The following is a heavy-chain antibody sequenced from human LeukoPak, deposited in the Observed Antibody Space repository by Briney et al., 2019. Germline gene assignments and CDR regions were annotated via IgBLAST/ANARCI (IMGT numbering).Heavy chain of an antibody. CDR2: ISGSGGST. J-gene: IGHJ6*03. V-gene: IGHV3-23*01. CDR3: AKDLGDTMVRGVIISYYYYYMDV. Sequence: GGSLRLSCAASGFTFSSYAMSWVRQAPGKGLEWVSAISGSGGSTYYADSVKGRFTISRDNSKNTLYLQMNSLRAEDTAVYYYAKDLGDTMVRGVIISYYYYYMDVWGKGTTVTVSS. D-gene: IGHD3-10*01. CDR1: GFTFSSYA.